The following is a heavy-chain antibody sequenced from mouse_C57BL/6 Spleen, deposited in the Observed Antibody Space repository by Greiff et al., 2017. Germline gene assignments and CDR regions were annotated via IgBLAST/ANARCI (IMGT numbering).Heavy chain of an antibody. J-gene: IGHJ1*03. Sequence: QVQLQQPGAELVRPGTSVKLSCKASGYTFTSYWMHWVKQRPGQGLEWIGVIDPSDSYTNYNQKFKGKATLTVDTSSSTAYMQLSSLTSEDSAVYYCARFYGSSSYWYVDVWGTGTTVTVSS. CDR2: IDPSDSYT. D-gene: IGHD1-1*01. V-gene: IGHV1-59*01. CDR1: GYTFTSYW. CDR3: ARFYGSSSYWYVDV.